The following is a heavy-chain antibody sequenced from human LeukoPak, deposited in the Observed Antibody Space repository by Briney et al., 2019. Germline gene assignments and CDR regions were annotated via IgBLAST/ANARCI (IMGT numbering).Heavy chain of an antibody. CDR1: GFTVSSYY. Sequence: GGSLRLSCAASGFTVSSYYMNWVRQAPGKELEWVSVIYTGGGRYYADSVRGRFTISRDNSKNTLYLQMNSLRAEDTAVYYCARDPCSGGSCYSDPYYFDYWGQGTLVTVSS. V-gene: IGHV3-53*05. D-gene: IGHD2-15*01. CDR2: IYTGGGR. J-gene: IGHJ4*02. CDR3: ARDPCSGGSCYSDPYYFDY.